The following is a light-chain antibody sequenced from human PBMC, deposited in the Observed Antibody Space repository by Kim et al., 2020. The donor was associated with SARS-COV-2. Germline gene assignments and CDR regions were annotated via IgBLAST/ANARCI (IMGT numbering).Light chain of an antibody. Sequence: QSVLTQPPSSSLPPLQLFTISCSGSSSNIGSNNVVWYQQLPGAAPNLLIYSNNQRPSGIPDRFSGSRSGTSASLAISGLQSGDEADYYCAVWDDSLKQGVFGGGTQLTVL. V-gene: IGLV1-44*01. CDR2: SNN. CDR3: AVWDDSLKQGV. CDR1: SSNIGSNN. J-gene: IGLJ3*02.